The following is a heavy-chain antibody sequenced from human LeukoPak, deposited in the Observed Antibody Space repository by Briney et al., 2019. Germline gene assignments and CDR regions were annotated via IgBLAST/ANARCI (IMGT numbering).Heavy chain of an antibody. Sequence: GGSLRLSCAACGFTFSSYGMHWLRQAPGKGLEWVAVISYDGSNKYYADSVKGRFTISRDNSKNTLYLQMNSLRAEDTAVYYCAKESNYDFWSGYYSPFDYWGQGTLVTVSS. J-gene: IGHJ4*02. CDR3: AKESNYDFWSGYYSPFDY. V-gene: IGHV3-30*18. D-gene: IGHD3-3*01. CDR2: ISYDGSNK. CDR1: GFTFSSYG.